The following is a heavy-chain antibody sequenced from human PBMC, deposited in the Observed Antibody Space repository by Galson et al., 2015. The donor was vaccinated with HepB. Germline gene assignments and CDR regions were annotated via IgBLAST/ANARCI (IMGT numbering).Heavy chain of an antibody. V-gene: IGHV4-59*01. Sequence: TLSLTCTVSGGSINNYYWSWIRQPPGRGLEWIGYITYSGSTNYNPSLKSRVTVSVDTSKNQFSLRLTSVTAADTALYYCAKSDSYCSSTRCYADGIDAFDIWGQGTTVTVSS. CDR1: GGSINNYY. D-gene: IGHD2-2*01. J-gene: IGHJ3*02. CDR3: AKSDSYCSSTRCYADGIDAFDI. CDR2: ITYSGST.